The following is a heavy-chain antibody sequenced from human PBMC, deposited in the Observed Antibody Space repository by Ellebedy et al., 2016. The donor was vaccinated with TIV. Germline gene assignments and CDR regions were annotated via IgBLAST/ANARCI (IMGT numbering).Heavy chain of an antibody. J-gene: IGHJ5*02. D-gene: IGHD2-15*01. Sequence: MPSETLSLTCTVSDDFTTNYYWSWIRQPPGKGLEWIGYIYYSGSTSYNPSLKSRVTISVDTSKNQFSLKLSSVTAADTAVYYCGRVVDKYSNGKFGRWFDPWGQGNLVTVAS. CDR1: DDFTTNYY. CDR3: GRVVDKYSNGKFGRWFDP. V-gene: IGHV4-59*01. CDR2: IYYSGST.